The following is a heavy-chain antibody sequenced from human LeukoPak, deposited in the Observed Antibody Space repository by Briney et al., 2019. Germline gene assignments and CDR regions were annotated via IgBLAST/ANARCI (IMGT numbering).Heavy chain of an antibody. D-gene: IGHD5-18*01. CDR3: ARKYSYGYNTLDD. CDR2: VYYSGST. CDR1: GASINSGGYC. Sequence: SQTLSLTCSVSGASINSGGYCWSWIRQHPGKGLEWIGYVYYSGSTYYSPSLKSRVTISVDTSNNQFSLKLSSVTAADTAVYYCARKYSYGYNTLDDWGQGTLVTVSS. V-gene: IGHV4-31*03. J-gene: IGHJ4*02.